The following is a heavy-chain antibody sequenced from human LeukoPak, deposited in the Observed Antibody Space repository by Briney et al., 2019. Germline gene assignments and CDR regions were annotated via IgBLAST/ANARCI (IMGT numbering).Heavy chain of an antibody. D-gene: IGHD3-10*01. CDR2: ISSSGSTI. Sequence: GGSLRLSCAASGFTFSSYEMNWVRQAPGKGLEWVSYISSSGSTIYYADSVKGRFTISRDNAKNSLYLQMNSLRAEDTAVCYCARELWFGGRTMFDPWGQGTLVTVSS. J-gene: IGHJ5*02. V-gene: IGHV3-48*03. CDR1: GFTFSSYE. CDR3: ARELWFGGRTMFDP.